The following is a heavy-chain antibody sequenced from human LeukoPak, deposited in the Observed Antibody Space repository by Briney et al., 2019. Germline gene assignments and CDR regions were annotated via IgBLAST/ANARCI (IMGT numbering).Heavy chain of an antibody. D-gene: IGHD4-17*01. V-gene: IGHV3-21*05. CDR2: ISGRGDYT. Sequence: GGSLRLSCAASGFTFSFYNMNWVRQTPGKGLEWVSYISGRGDYTLYADSVKGRFTVPRDNAKNSVYLQMNSLRAEDTAVYYCARTYGTGSLDFWGQGTLVTVSS. J-gene: IGHJ4*02. CDR1: GFTFSFYN. CDR3: ARTYGTGSLDF.